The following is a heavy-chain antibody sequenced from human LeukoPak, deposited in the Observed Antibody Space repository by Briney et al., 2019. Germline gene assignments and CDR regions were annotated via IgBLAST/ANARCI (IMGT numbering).Heavy chain of an antibody. CDR3: ARGPWATVTSSLIDY. CDR2: IKQDGSEK. Sequence: GGSLRLSCAASGFTFSSYWMSWVRQAPGKGLEWVANIKQDGSEKYYVDSVKGRFTISRDNAKNLLYLQMNSLRAEDTAVYYCARGPWATVTSSLIDYWGQGTLVTVSS. CDR1: GFTFSSYW. J-gene: IGHJ4*02. D-gene: IGHD4-17*01. V-gene: IGHV3-7*01.